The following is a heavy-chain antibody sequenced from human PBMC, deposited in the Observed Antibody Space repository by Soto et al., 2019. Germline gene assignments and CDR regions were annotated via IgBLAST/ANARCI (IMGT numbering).Heavy chain of an antibody. Sequence: LRLSCAASGFTFSSYGMHWVRQAPGKGLEWVAVIWYNGSDKKYADSVRGRFTISRDNSEKTLYLQMNSLRAEDTAVYYCAKDYGDWTGLYYYGMDVWGQGTTVTVSS. D-gene: IGHD4-17*01. CDR3: AKDYGDWTGLYYYGMDV. V-gene: IGHV3-33*06. CDR1: GFTFSSYG. J-gene: IGHJ6*02. CDR2: IWYNGSDK.